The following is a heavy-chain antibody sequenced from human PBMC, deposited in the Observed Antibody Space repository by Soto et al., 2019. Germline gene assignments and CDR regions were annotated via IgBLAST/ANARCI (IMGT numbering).Heavy chain of an antibody. CDR1: GYTFTSYG. V-gene: IGHV1-18*01. Sequence: ASVKVSCKASGYTFTSYGISWVRQAPGQGLEWMGWISAYNGNTNYAQKLQGRVTMTTDTSTSTAYMELRSLRSDDTAVYYCVRAHGVLIEAYYYYGMDVWGQGTKVTVSS. D-gene: IGHD2-8*01. CDR2: ISAYNGNT. J-gene: IGHJ6*02. CDR3: VRAHGVLIEAYYYYGMDV.